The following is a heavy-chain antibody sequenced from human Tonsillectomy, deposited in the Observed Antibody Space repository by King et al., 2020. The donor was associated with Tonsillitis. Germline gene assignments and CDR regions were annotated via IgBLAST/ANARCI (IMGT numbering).Heavy chain of an antibody. D-gene: IGHD1-1*01. Sequence: VQLVESGGGVVQPGRSLRLSCAASGFTFSSYAMHWVRQAPGKGLEWVAVISYDGSNKYYADSVKGRFTISRDNSKNTLYLQMNSLRAEDTAVYYCASSSRQHLYWGQGTLVTVSS. J-gene: IGHJ4*02. V-gene: IGHV3-30-3*01. CDR3: ASSSRQHLY. CDR2: ISYDGSNK. CDR1: GFTFSSYA.